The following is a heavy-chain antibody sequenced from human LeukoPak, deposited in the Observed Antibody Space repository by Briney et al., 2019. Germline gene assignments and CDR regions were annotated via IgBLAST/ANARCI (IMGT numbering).Heavy chain of an antibody. CDR1: GGSISSYY. CDR2: IYYSGST. J-gene: IGHJ3*02. D-gene: IGHD6-19*01. Sequence: PSETLSLTCTVSGGSISSYYWSWIRQPPGKGLEWIGYIYYSGSTNYNPSLKSRVTISVDTSKNQFSLKLSSVTAADTAVYYCARGGGGGQWLSSYRKPGLKGAFDIWGQGTMVTVSS. V-gene: IGHV4-59*08. CDR3: ARGGGGGQWLSSYRKPGLKGAFDI.